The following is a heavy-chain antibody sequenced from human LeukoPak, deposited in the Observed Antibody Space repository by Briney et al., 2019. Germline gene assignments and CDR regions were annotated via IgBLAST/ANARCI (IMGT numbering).Heavy chain of an antibody. Sequence: SVKVSCKASGYTFTSYGISWVRQAPGQGLEWMGGIIPIFGTANYAQKFQGRVTITTDESTSTAYMELSSLRSEDTAVYYCARVAAVVVPAANAFDIWGQGAMVTVSS. CDR1: GYTFTSYG. D-gene: IGHD2-2*01. CDR3: ARVAAVVVPAANAFDI. J-gene: IGHJ3*02. V-gene: IGHV1-69*05. CDR2: IIPIFGTA.